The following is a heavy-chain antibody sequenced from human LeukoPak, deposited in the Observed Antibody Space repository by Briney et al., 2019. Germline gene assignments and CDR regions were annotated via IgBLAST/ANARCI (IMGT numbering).Heavy chain of an antibody. CDR1: GGSISSYY. CDR3: ARARETVPAASPSFDP. V-gene: IGHV4-59*01. CDR2: IYYSGST. Sequence: SETLSLTCTVSGGSISSYYWSWIRQPPGKGLEWIGYIYYSGSTNYNPSLKSRVTISVDTSKNQFSLKLSSVTAADTAVYYCARARETVPAASPSFDPWGQGTLVTVSS. J-gene: IGHJ5*02. D-gene: IGHD2-2*01.